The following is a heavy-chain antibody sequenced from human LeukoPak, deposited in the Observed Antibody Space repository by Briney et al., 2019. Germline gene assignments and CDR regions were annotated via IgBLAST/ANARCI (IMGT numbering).Heavy chain of an antibody. D-gene: IGHD3-16*01. V-gene: IGHV3-74*01. CDR1: GLTFSNSW. CDR2: INNDGSST. J-gene: IGHJ1*01. Sequence: GGSLRLSCAASGLTFSNSWMHWVRHAPGKGLVWVSRINNDGSSTTYAGSVKGRFTISRDNAKNTLFLQMNSLRGEDTAIYYCARVSVLGKNQHYQPCGQGTLVTVPS. CDR3: ARVSVLGKNQHYQP.